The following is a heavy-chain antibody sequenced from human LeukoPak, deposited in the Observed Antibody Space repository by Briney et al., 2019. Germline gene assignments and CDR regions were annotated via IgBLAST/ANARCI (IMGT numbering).Heavy chain of an antibody. CDR3: ASSSSGWHFPFDY. J-gene: IGHJ4*02. D-gene: IGHD6-19*01. V-gene: IGHV3-21*01. CDR2: ISSSSSYI. Sequence: GGSLRLSCAASGFTFSSYSMNWVRQAPGKGLEWVSSISSSSSYIYYADSVKGQFTISRDNAKNSLYLQMNSLRAEDTAVYYCASSSSGWHFPFDYWGQGTLVTVSS. CDR1: GFTFSSYS.